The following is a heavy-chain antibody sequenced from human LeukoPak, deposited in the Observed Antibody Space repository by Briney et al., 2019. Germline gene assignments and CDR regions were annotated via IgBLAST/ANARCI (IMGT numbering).Heavy chain of an antibody. J-gene: IGHJ6*03. CDR1: GFTFSSYG. V-gene: IGHV3-30*02. Sequence: GGSLRLSCAASGFTFSSYGMHWVRQAPGKGLEWVAFIRYDGSNKYYADSVKGRFTISRDNSKNTLYLQMNSLRAEDTAVYYCAKDNTNSYYYYMDVWGKGTTVTVSS. CDR2: IRYDGSNK. CDR3: AKDNTNSYYYYMDV.